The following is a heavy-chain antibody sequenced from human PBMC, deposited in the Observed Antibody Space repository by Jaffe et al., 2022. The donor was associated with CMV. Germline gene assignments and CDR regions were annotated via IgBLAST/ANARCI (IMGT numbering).Heavy chain of an antibody. CDR2: IFPGDSDA. J-gene: IGHJ3*02. CDR3: ARVCEGRNDPFDI. CDR1: GYTFTSHW. Sequence: EVLLVQSGAEVKKPGESLRISCKASGYTFTSHWIGWVRQTPAKGLEWLGFIFPGDSDARYSPSFQGQVTFSVDKSTSTAYLQWTSLKASDTGMYYCARVCEGRNDPFDIWGQGTMVTVSS. V-gene: IGHV5-51*01.